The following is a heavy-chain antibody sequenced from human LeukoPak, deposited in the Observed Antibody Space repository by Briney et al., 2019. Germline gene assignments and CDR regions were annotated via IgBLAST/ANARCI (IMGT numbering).Heavy chain of an antibody. V-gene: IGHV3-21*01. CDR2: ISSSSVFI. CDR1: RFIFSSYS. J-gene: IGHJ4*02. D-gene: IGHD3-3*01. CDR3: ARSLSNDYYFDS. Sequence: GGSLRLSCAASRFIFSSYSMNWVRQAPGKGLEWVSSISSSSVFIYYADSVKGRFTISRDNAKNSLHLQMDSLRAEDTAVYYCARSLSNDYYFDSWGQGTMVIVSS.